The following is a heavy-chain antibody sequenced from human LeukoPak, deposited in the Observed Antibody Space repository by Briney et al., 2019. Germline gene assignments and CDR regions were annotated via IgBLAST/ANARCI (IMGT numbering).Heavy chain of an antibody. J-gene: IGHJ4*02. V-gene: IGHV3-23*01. CDR3: ARVGSSGWMSYYFDY. CDR1: GFTFSTHG. Sequence: GGSLRLSCVGSGFTFSTHGMNWVRQAPGKGLEWVSGIGGSGIGHSTHYADSVKGRFTISRDNSKNSLYLQMNSLRAEDTAVYYCARVGSSGWMSYYFDYWGQGTLVTVSS. CDR2: IGGSGIGHST. D-gene: IGHD6-19*01.